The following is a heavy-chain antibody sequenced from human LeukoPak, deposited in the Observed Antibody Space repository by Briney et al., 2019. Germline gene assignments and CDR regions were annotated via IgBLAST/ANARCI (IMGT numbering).Heavy chain of an antibody. Sequence: GGSLRLSCAASGFTFSSYAMSWVRQAPGKGLEWVSAISGSGGSTYYADSVKGRFTISRDNSKNTLYLQMNSLRAEHTAVYYCAKDGESGGNYPDYWGQGTLVTVSS. CDR3: AKDGESGGNYPDY. J-gene: IGHJ4*02. D-gene: IGHD4-11*01. CDR2: ISGSGGST. CDR1: GFTFSSYA. V-gene: IGHV3-23*01.